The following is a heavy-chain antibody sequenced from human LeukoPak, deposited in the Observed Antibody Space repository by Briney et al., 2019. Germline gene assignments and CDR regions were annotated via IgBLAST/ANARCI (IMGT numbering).Heavy chain of an antibody. CDR2: IWYDGSNK. J-gene: IGHJ6*02. V-gene: IGHV3-33*01. D-gene: IGHD3-10*01. CDR3: ARETYPTPYGSGTYYYYGMDV. Sequence: PGRSLRLSCAVSAFTFSSYGMHWVRRAPGKGLEWVAVIWYDGSNKYYADSVKGRFTISRDNSKNTLYLQMNSLRAEDTAVYYCARETYPTPYGSGTYYYYGMDVWGQGTTVTVSS. CDR1: AFTFSSYG.